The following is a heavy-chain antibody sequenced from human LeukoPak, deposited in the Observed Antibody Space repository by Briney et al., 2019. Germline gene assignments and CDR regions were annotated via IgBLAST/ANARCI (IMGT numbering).Heavy chain of an antibody. V-gene: IGHV1-69*13. CDR2: IIPIFGTA. J-gene: IGHJ6*04. D-gene: IGHD2-2*01. Sequence: ASVKVPCKASGGTFSSYAISWVRQAPGQGLEWMGGIIPIFGTANYAQKFQGRVTITADESTSTAYMELSSLRSEDTAVYYCARDKVVPAASPGDYYYYGMDVWGKGTTVTVSS. CDR3: ARDKVVPAASPGDYYYYGMDV. CDR1: GGTFSSYA.